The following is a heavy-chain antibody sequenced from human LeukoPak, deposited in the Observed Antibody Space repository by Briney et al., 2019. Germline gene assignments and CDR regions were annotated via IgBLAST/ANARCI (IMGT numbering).Heavy chain of an antibody. CDR1: GFTFSSYW. CDR3: ARGSCSTTSCLEVY. V-gene: IGHV3-7*01. CDR2: IKQDGSEK. Sequence: GGSLRLSCAASGFTFSSYWMIWVRQAPGKGLEWVANIKQDGSEKYYVDSVKGRFTISRDSAKNSLYLQMNSLGAEDTAVYYCARGSCSTTSCLEVYWGQGTLVTVSS. D-gene: IGHD2-2*01. J-gene: IGHJ4*02.